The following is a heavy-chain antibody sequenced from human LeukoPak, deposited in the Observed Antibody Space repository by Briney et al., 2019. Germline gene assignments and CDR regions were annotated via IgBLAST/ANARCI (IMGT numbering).Heavy chain of an antibody. V-gene: IGHV4-39*01. CDR2: IYYSGST. Sequence: SETLSLTCTVSGGSISSSSYYWGWIRQPPGKGLEWIGSIYYSGSTYYNPSLKSRVTISVDTSKNQFSPKLSSVTAAYTAVYYCARHGDYYDSSGPLDYWGQGTLVTVSS. J-gene: IGHJ4*02. CDR3: ARHGDYYDSSGPLDY. CDR1: GGSISSSSYY. D-gene: IGHD3-22*01.